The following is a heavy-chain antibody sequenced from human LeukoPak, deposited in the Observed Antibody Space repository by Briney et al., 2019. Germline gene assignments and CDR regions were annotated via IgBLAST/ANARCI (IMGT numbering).Heavy chain of an antibody. Sequence: PSETLSLTCTVSGGSISSSSYYWSWIRQPPGKGLEWIGEINHSGSTNYNPSLKSRVTISVDTSKNQFSLNLSSVTAADTAVYYCASTYYDSRGYYFPDTFDIWGQGTMVTVSS. CDR2: INHSGST. J-gene: IGHJ3*02. V-gene: IGHV4-39*07. D-gene: IGHD3-22*01. CDR1: GGSISSSSYY. CDR3: ASTYYDSRGYYFPDTFDI.